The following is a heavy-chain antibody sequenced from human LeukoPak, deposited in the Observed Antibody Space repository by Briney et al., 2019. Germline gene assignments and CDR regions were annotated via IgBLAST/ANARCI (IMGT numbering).Heavy chain of an antibody. V-gene: IGHV4-34*01. CDR2: INHSGST. CDR1: GGSFSGYY. CDR3: ASGKYYYVY. J-gene: IGHJ4*02. Sequence: PSETLSLTCAVYGGSFSGYYWSWIRQPPGKGLEWIGEINHSGSTNYNPSLKSRVTISVDTSKNQFFLKLSSVTAADTAVYYCASGKYYYVYWGQGTLVTVSS. D-gene: IGHD3-10*02.